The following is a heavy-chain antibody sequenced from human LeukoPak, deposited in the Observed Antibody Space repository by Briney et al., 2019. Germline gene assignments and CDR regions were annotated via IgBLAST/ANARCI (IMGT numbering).Heavy chain of an antibody. CDR3: ARVTYYYDSSGARDWYFDL. CDR1: GYSISSGYY. D-gene: IGHD3-22*01. V-gene: IGHV4-38-2*02. Sequence: SETLSLTCTVSGYSISSGYYWGWIRQPPGKGLEWIGSIYHSGSTYYNPSLKSRVTISVDTSKNQFSLKLSSVTAADTAVYYCARVTYYYDSSGARDWYFDLWGRGTLVTVSS. J-gene: IGHJ2*01. CDR2: IYHSGST.